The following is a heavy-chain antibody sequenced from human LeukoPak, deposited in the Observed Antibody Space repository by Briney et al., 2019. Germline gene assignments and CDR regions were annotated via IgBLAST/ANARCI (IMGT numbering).Heavy chain of an antibody. CDR2: IYPSGGAT. CDR3: ARSTSYSGRPLYYFDS. CDR1: RYIFTTYY. J-gene: IGHJ4*02. Sequence: ASVKASCKASRYIFTTYYLHWVRQAPGQGLEWMGIIYPSGGATNYAQKFQGRITLTRDTSTSTVYMELNSLRSEDTAVYYCARSTSYSGRPLYYFDSWGQGTLVTVSS. D-gene: IGHD1-26*01. V-gene: IGHV1-46*01.